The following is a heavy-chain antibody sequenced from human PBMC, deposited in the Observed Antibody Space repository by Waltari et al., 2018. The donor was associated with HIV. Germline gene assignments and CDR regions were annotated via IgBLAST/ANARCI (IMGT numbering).Heavy chain of an antibody. V-gene: IGHV3-30*18. D-gene: IGHD3-16*01. CDR2: ISYDGGNK. CDR1: GFIFGSYG. CDR3: AKEETRIFSSTWYYYYYGMDV. Sequence: QVQLVESGGGVVQPGRSLRRSCSASGFIFGSYGMPWVRQAPGKGLEWVAVISYDGGNKYYAGSVKGRFTISRDNSKNMLHLQMNSLRAEDTAVYYCAKEETRIFSSTWYYYYYGMDVWGQGTTVTVSS. J-gene: IGHJ6*02.